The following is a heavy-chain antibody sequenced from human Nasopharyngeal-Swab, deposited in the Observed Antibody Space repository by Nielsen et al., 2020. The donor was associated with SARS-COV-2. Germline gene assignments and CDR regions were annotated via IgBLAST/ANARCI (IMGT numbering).Heavy chain of an antibody. CDR3: ASFSAANLFDF. V-gene: IGHV4-59*02. CDR2: VYHTGNT. J-gene: IGHJ4*02. Sequence: GSLRPSCTVSGVSAKSYYWTWIRQPPGKGLEWVGYVYHTGNTDHHPALRSRVAMSVDTSKNQVSLSLSSVTAADTAVYYCASFSAANLFDFWGPGTLVTVSS. D-gene: IGHD6-25*01. CDR1: GVSAKSYY.